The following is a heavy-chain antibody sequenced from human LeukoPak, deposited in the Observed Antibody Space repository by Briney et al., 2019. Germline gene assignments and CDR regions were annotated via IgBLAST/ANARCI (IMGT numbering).Heavy chain of an antibody. CDR3: ARSDGAGATDH. CDR1: GGSITSHY. J-gene: IGHJ4*02. CDR2: IYYTGST. Sequence: SETLSLTCSVSGGSITSHYWSWMRQPPGKGLEWIGYIYYTGSTDYNPSLKSRVTISVDTSKNQLSLKLSSVTAADAAVYYCARSDGAGATDHWGQGTLATVSS. D-gene: IGHD1-26*01. V-gene: IGHV4-59*11.